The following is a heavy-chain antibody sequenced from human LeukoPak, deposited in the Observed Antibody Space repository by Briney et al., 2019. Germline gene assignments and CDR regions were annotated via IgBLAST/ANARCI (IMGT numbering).Heavy chain of an antibody. J-gene: IGHJ4*02. Sequence: PGGSLRLSCAASGFIFSNHWMHWVRQVPGKGLVWVSRINSDGSSTKYADSVKGRFTISRDNARNTLYLQMNGLRAEDTALYYCARTSPTSHFDFWGQGTLVTVSS. V-gene: IGHV3-74*01. CDR2: INSDGSST. CDR3: ARTSPTSHFDF. D-gene: IGHD3-16*01. CDR1: GFIFSNHW.